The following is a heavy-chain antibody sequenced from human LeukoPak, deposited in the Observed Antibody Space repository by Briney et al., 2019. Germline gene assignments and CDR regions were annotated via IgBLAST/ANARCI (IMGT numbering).Heavy chain of an antibody. D-gene: IGHD3-10*01. V-gene: IGHV3-23*01. CDR3: AKLGPPWGARGSFGH. CDR2: MTSDGGGT. CDR1: GFTFSSYA. J-gene: IGHJ5*02. Sequence: GGSLRLSCAASGFTFSSYALSWVRQAPGKGLEWVSTMTSDGGGTYSADSVKGRFTVSRDNSKNTLFLQMTRLRAEDTAVYYCAKLGPPWGARGSFGHWGQGALVTVSS.